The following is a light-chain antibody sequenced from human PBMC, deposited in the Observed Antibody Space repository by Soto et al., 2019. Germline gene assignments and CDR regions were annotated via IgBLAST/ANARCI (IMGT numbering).Light chain of an antibody. V-gene: IGLV8-61*01. CDR1: SGSVLTSYY. CDR3: ALYGGTATVV. J-gene: IGLJ2*01. Sequence: QAVVRQEPSFAVSPGGTVTLTCGLTSGSVLTSYYPTWYEQTPGQAPRTLIYSTNIRSSGVPDRFSGSILGNKAALTITWSQADDESYYYCALYGGTATVVFCSGSKLAVL. CDR2: STN.